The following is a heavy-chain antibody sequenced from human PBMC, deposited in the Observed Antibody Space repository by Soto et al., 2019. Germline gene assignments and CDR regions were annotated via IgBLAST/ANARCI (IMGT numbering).Heavy chain of an antibody. CDR3: VRNLASGGTYYFDY. V-gene: IGHV3-72*01. CDR1: GLTFSAHY. Sequence: EVQLVESGGGLVEPGGSLRLSCAAPGLTFSAHYLDWFPQAPGKGREWIGRVRNKANSYTTEYAASVRGRFTVSRDDSKNSLYLQMNSLKTEDTAMYYCVRNLASGGTYYFDYWGQGTLVTVSS. CDR2: VRNKANSYTT. J-gene: IGHJ4*02. D-gene: IGHD2-15*01.